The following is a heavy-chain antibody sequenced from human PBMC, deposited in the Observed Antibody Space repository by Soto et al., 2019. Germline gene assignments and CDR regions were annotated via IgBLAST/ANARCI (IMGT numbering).Heavy chain of an antibody. CDR1: GGSISSSNW. D-gene: IGHD5-18*01. Sequence: QVQLQESGPGLVKPSGTLSLTCAVSGGSISSSNWWSWVRQPPGKGLEWIGEIYHSGSTNYNPSLKSRVSISVDKSKNRFSLKLSSVTAADKAVYYSARVQRGILLWFFSAGEYYFDYWGQGTLVTVSS. CDR3: ARVQRGILLWFFSAGEYYFDY. CDR2: IYHSGST. V-gene: IGHV4-4*02. J-gene: IGHJ4*02.